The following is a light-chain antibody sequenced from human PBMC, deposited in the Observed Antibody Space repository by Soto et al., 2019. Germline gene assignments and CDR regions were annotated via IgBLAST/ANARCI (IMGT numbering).Light chain of an antibody. J-gene: IGLJ3*02. CDR2: EVS. V-gene: IGLV2-8*01. Sequence: QSALTQPPSASGSPGQSVTISCTGTSSDIGGYNYVSWYQQHPGKAPKLIIYEVSKRPSGFPDRFSGSKSGNTASLTVSGLQTEDEADYYCTSYAGSNNLVFAGGTKLTVL. CDR1: SSDIGGYNY. CDR3: TSYAGSNNLV.